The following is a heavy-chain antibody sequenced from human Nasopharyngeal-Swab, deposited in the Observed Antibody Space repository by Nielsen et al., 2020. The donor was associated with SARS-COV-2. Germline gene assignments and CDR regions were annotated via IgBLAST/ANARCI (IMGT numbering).Heavy chain of an antibody. CDR2: IKSKTDGGTT. CDR3: TTEYRQLERLGDY. J-gene: IGHJ4*02. V-gene: IGHV3-15*01. Sequence: WIRQPPGKGLEWVGRIKSKTDGGTTDYAAPVKGRFTISRDDSKNTLYLQMNSLKTEDTAVCYCTTEYRQLERLGDYWGQGTLVTVSS. D-gene: IGHD1-1*01.